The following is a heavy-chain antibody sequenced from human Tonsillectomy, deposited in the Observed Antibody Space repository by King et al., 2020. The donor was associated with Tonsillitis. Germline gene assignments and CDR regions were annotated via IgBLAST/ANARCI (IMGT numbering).Heavy chain of an antibody. J-gene: IGHJ4*02. CDR2: IYYTGST. Sequence: QLQESGPGLVKPSETLSLTCTVSGGSISSYSYYWGWIRQSPGKGLEWIGNIYYTGSTYYYPSLESRGPISVDTSKNQFSLKLSFVTATDTAVYYCARGYYDSGSYFHFDYWGQGTLVTVSS. CDR1: GGSISSYSYY. D-gene: IGHD3-10*01. CDR3: ARGYYDSGSYFHFDY. V-gene: IGHV4-39*01.